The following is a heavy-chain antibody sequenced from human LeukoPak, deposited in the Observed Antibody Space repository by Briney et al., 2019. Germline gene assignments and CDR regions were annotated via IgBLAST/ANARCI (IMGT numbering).Heavy chain of an antibody. CDR3: AKFVGVGATWAFDI. V-gene: IGHV3-30*18. CDR1: GFTFSSYG. Sequence: GGSLRLSCAASGFTFSSYGMHWVRQAPGKGLEWVAVISYGGSNKYYADSVKGRFTISRDNSKKTLYLQMNSLRAEDTAVYCCAKFVGVGATWAFDIWGQGTMVTVSS. CDR2: ISYGGSNK. J-gene: IGHJ3*02. D-gene: IGHD1-26*01.